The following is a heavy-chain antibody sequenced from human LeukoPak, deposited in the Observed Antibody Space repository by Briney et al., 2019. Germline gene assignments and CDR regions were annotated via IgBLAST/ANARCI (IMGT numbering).Heavy chain of an antibody. CDR3: ARWGHNSYGSLYFDY. Sequence: GESLKISCKGSGYSFTSYWIGWVRQMPGKGLEWMRIIYPGDSDTRYSPSFQGQVTISADKSISTAYLQWSSLKASDTAMYYCARWGHNSYGSLYFDYWGQGTLVTVSS. CDR2: IYPGDSDT. D-gene: IGHD5-18*01. CDR1: GYSFTSYW. J-gene: IGHJ4*02. V-gene: IGHV5-51*01.